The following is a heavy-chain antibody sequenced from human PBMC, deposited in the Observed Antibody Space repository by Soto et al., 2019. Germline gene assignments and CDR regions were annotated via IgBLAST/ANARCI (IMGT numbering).Heavy chain of an antibody. CDR1: GYTFTSYD. D-gene: IGHD1-1*01. V-gene: IGHV1-8*01. J-gene: IGHJ3*02. CDR3: ARRALRRERALDI. CDR2: MNPNSGNT. Sequence: ASVKFSCKASGYTFTSYDINWVRQATGQGLEWMGWMNPNSGNTGYAQKFQGRVTMTRNTSISTAYMELSSLRSEDTAVYYCARRALRRERALDIWGQGTMVTVSS.